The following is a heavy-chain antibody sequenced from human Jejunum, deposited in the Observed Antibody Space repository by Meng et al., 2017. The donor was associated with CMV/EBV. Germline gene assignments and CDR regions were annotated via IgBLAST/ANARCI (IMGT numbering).Heavy chain of an antibody. V-gene: IGHV3-23*01. D-gene: IGHD2-15*01. CDR1: GFTFKNYA. Sequence: SCAASGFTFKNYAMSWVRPPPGKGLEWVSSISGSGGNTYYADSVKGRLTISRDNIRNILYLEVNNLRGEDTAIYYCAKDRKDSPLWCQGTRVTVSS. CDR2: ISGSGGNT. CDR3: AKDRKDSPL. J-gene: IGHJ4*02.